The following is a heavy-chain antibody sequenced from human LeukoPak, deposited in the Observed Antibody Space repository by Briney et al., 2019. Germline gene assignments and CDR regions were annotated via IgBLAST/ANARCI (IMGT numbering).Heavy chain of an antibody. Sequence: ASVKVSCKASGYTFTGCYLHWVRQAPGQGREWMGWINPNSGGTNYAQKFQGRVTMTRDTSISTACMELSRLRSVDTTVYYCACKNWFDPWGQGTLVTVSS. CDR2: INPNSGGT. D-gene: IGHD2/OR15-2a*01. CDR3: ACKNWFDP. CDR1: GYTFTGCY. J-gene: IGHJ5*02. V-gene: IGHV1-2*02.